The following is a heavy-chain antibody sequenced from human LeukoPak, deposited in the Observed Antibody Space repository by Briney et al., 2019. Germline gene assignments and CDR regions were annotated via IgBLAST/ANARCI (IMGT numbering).Heavy chain of an antibody. CDR3: ATPAPHGSDPSLYYYYMDV. Sequence: GGSLRLSCTASGFTFGDYAMSWVRQAPGKGLEWVGFIRSKAYGGTTEYAASVKGRFTISRDDSKSIAYLQMNSLRTEDTAVYYCATPAPHGSDPSLYYYYMDVWGKGTTVTISS. V-gene: IGHV3-49*04. CDR1: GFTFGDYA. D-gene: IGHD3-10*01. J-gene: IGHJ6*03. CDR2: IRSKAYGGTT.